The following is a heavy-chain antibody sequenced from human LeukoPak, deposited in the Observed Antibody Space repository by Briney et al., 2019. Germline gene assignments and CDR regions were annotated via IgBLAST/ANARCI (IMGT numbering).Heavy chain of an antibody. J-gene: IGHJ4*02. Sequence: PSETLSLTCTVSGGSISSYYWNWIRQPAGKGLEWIGHIYTSGSTSYNSSLKSRVTMSVDTSKNQFSVKLNSVIAADTAMYYCVRGVYLGNGYYFDYWGQGTLVTVSS. D-gene: IGHD2-8*01. V-gene: IGHV4-4*07. CDR2: IYTSGST. CDR1: GGSISSYY. CDR3: VRGVYLGNGYYFDY.